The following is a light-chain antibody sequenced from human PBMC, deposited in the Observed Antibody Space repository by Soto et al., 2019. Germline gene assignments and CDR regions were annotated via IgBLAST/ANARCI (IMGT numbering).Light chain of an antibody. Sequence: QTVVTQESSLTVSPGGTVTLTCASSTGAVTSDYFPNWIQQKPGQTPRSLIYNTNNKYSWTPARFSGYLLGGKAALTLSDVQPEDEADYYCLLYYSGHVRLFGGGTKVTVL. J-gene: IGLJ2*01. CDR3: LLYYSGHVRL. CDR2: NTN. CDR1: TGAVTSDYF. V-gene: IGLV7-43*01.